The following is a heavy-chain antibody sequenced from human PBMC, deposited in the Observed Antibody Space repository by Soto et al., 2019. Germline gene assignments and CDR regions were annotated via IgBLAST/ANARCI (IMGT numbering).Heavy chain of an antibody. J-gene: IGHJ3*01. Sequence: QVQLVQSGAEVKKPGSSVKVSCKASGGTLSDYAFSWVRQAPGQGLEWMGGIIPIFGSANYAQKLQGRVTLTADNSSKTADMELSSLRADATAVYYCARGPRDHVYYERSDYARSYGAFDLWGQGTMFTVSS. CDR3: ARGPRDHVYYERSDYARSYGAFDL. CDR2: IIPIFGSA. V-gene: IGHV1-69*14. CDR1: GGTLSDYA. D-gene: IGHD3-22*01.